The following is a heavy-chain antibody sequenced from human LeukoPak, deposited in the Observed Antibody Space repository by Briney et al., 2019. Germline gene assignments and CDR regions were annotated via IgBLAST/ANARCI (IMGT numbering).Heavy chain of an antibody. Sequence: ASVKVSCKASGYTFTSYGISWARQAPGQGLEWMGWISAYNGNTNYAQKLQGRVTMTTDTSTSTAYMELRSLRSDDTAVYYCARSGEYSTPGYFDYWGQGTLVTVSS. CDR2: ISAYNGNT. D-gene: IGHD6-6*01. CDR3: ARSGEYSTPGYFDY. CDR1: GYTFTSYG. J-gene: IGHJ4*02. V-gene: IGHV1-18*01.